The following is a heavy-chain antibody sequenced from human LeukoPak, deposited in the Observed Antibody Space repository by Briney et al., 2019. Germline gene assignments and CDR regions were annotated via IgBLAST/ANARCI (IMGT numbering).Heavy chain of an antibody. D-gene: IGHD1-14*01. CDR3: AKDLNNNGRGFDY. CDR2: IRASVSST. J-gene: IGHJ4*02. Sequence: GESLRLSCTASGFTFSSYGLSWVRQAPGKGLEWVAAIRASVSSTYYADSVQGRFIISRDNSKNTLYLQMDRLRDDDTALYYCAKDLNNNGRGFDYWGQGTLVTVSS. V-gene: IGHV3-23*01. CDR1: GFTFSSYG.